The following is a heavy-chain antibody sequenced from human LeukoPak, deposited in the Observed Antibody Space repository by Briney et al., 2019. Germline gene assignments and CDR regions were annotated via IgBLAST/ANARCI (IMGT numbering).Heavy chain of an antibody. V-gene: IGHV4-39*01. CDR3: AKAGVRSFDSSGLYAFDF. CDR1: GGSISSTSYY. Sequence: PSETLSLTCAVSGGSISSTSYYWAWIRQPPGKGLEWIGTIYYSGSTYHNPSLKSRVTLSVDTSRNQFSLRLSSVDAADTAVYYCAKAGVRSFDSSGLYAFDFWGQGTTVTVSS. CDR2: IYYSGST. D-gene: IGHD3-22*01. J-gene: IGHJ3*01.